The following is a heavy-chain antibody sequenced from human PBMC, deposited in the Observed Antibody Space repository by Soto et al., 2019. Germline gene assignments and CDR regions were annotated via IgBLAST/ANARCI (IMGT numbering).Heavy chain of an antibody. CDR3: ARGYSSGWGDDAFDI. J-gene: IGHJ3*02. V-gene: IGHV1-3*01. CDR2: CNSGTGNT. Sequence: QVQLVQSGAEVKKPGASVKVSCKASGYTFTSYAMHWVRQAPGQRLERMGWCNSGTGNTKYSQKFQGRVTITRDTSASTAYMEMSSLRSEDTAVYYCARGYSSGWGDDAFDIWGQGTMVTVSS. CDR1: GYTFTSYA. D-gene: IGHD6-25*01.